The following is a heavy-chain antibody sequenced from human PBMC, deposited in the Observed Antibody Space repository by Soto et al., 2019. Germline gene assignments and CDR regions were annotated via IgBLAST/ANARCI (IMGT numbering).Heavy chain of an antibody. Sequence: SVKVSCKASGGTFSSYAISWVRQAPGQGLEWMGGIIPIFGTANYAQKFQGRVTITADESTSTAYMELSSLRSEDTAVYYCARIRLPIVGATTGYDAFEIWGQGTMVT. V-gene: IGHV1-69*13. D-gene: IGHD1-26*01. CDR2: IIPIFGTA. J-gene: IGHJ3*02. CDR3: ARIRLPIVGATTGYDAFEI. CDR1: GGTFSSYA.